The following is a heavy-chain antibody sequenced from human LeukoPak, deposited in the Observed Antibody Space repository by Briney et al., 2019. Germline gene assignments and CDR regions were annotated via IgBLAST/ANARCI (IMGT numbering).Heavy chain of an antibody. Sequence: PGRSLRLSCAASGFTFSSYAMHWVRQAPGKGLEWVAVISYDGSNKYYADSVKGRFSISRDNAKNSLYLQMNSLRAEDTAVYYCARGATVRTPPLDYWGQGTLVTVSS. CDR3: ARGATVRTPPLDY. D-gene: IGHD4-23*01. CDR1: GFTFSSYA. J-gene: IGHJ4*02. V-gene: IGHV3-30-3*01. CDR2: ISYDGSNK.